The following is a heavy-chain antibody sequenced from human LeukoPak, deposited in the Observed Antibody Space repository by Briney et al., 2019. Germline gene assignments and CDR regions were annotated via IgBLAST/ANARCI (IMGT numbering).Heavy chain of an antibody. D-gene: IGHD1-26*01. CDR2: ISAYNGNT. J-gene: IGHJ4*02. CDR3: ARDKGSGATNYFDY. CDR1: GYTFTSYG. V-gene: IGHV1-18*01. Sequence: ASVKVSCKASGYTFTSYGISWVRQAPGQGLEWMGWISAYNGNTNYAQKLQGRVTMTTDTSTSTAYMELRSLRSDDTAVYHCARDKGSGATNYFDYWGQGTLVTVSS.